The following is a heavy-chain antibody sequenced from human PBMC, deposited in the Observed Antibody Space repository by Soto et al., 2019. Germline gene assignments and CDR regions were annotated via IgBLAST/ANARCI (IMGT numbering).Heavy chain of an antibody. V-gene: IGHV3-15*01. CDR1: RETVTNFG. D-gene: IGHD1-26*01. Sequence: HGGSLRICCAASRETVTNFGIGWCRQYTGNGLEWVGRLKSKGYGGKTDYAAPVKGRFTISRADSKNTLYLQRDSLKTEDTTVYYCTTDAGTVPQWLYFHSWGQGALVTVSS. J-gene: IGHJ4*02. CDR2: LKSKGYGGKT. CDR3: TTDAGTVPQWLYFHS.